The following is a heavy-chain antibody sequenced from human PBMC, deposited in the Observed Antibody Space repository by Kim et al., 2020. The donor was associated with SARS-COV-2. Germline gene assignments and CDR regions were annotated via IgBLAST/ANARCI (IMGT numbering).Heavy chain of an antibody. D-gene: IGHD2-2*01. CDR3: ARQGYCSSTSCLNWYFDL. Sequence: KSRVTIAVDTSKNQFSLKLSSVTAADTAVYYCARQGYCSSTSCLNWYFDLWGRGTLVTVSS. V-gene: IGHV4-59*08. J-gene: IGHJ2*01.